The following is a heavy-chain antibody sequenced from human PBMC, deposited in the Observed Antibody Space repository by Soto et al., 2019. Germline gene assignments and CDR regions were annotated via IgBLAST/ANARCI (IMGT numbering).Heavy chain of an antibody. V-gene: IGHV4-31*03. CDR2: TSNSGST. CDR3: ARGGGSTKVDY. J-gene: IGHJ4*02. Sequence: QVQLQESGPGLVKPSQTLSLTCTVSGGSITSSGYYWSWIRQHPGEGLEWIGFTSNSGSTSYNPSRKSRVTISVDTSPNQFSLNLRSVTAADTAVYYCARGGGSTKVDYWGQGTLVTVSP. CDR1: GGSITSSGYY. D-gene: IGHD2-2*01.